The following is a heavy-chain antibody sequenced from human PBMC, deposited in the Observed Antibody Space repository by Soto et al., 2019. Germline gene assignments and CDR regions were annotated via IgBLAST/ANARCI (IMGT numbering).Heavy chain of an antibody. CDR1: GFIFSNYA. Sequence: QVQLVESGGGVVQPGRSLRLSCAASGFIFSNYAMFWVRQAPGKGLEGVAVISYDGNSKSYADSVKGRFTISRDNSKNMLYLQLNSLRDEDTALYYCARNRYSGTYRYSFDYWGQGTLVIVSS. CDR3: ARNRYSGTYRYSFDY. D-gene: IGHD1-26*01. J-gene: IGHJ4*02. V-gene: IGHV3-30-3*01. CDR2: ISYDGNSK.